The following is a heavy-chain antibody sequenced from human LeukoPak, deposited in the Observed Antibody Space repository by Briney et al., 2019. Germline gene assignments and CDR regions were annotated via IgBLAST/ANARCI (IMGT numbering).Heavy chain of an antibody. D-gene: IGHD1-26*01. Sequence: GASVKVSCKASGYTFTSYYMHWVRQAPGQGLEWMGGIIPIFGTANYAQKFQGRVTITADESTSTAYMELRSLRSDDTAVYYCARDRASVPSGSYFYWGQGTLVTVSS. J-gene: IGHJ4*02. CDR1: GYTFTSYY. V-gene: IGHV1-69*13. CDR3: ARDRASVPSGSYFY. CDR2: IIPIFGTA.